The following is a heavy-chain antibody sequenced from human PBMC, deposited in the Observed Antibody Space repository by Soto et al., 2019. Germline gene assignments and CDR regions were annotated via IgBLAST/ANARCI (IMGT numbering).Heavy chain of an antibody. CDR3: AMVNAFFTASPQNV. V-gene: IGHV1-18*01. D-gene: IGHD2-21*01. J-gene: IGHJ6*02. CDR1: GYRFTSYG. CDR2: INASNGNT. Sequence: QVQWVKSGAEVKNRGASGKVSCKAFGYRFTSYGIGGARQAPGQGLEGMGWINASNGNTNYAQNFQGRVTLTTDTSTSTAYMELRSMRSNDTAVYYCAMVNAFFTASPQNVWGRRTTFTVSS.